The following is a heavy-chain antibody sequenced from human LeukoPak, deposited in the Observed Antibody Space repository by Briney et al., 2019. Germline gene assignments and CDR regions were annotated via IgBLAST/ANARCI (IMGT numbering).Heavy chain of an antibody. D-gene: IGHD1/OR15-1a*01. J-gene: IGHJ3*02. CDR1: GDSISSGSFY. CDR3: ARGAGTRAGTFDI. V-gene: IGHV4-61*02. Sequence: SETLSLNCTVSGDSISSGSFYWSWTRQPAGKGLEWIERIHTSGSTSYSLSLKSRVTMSIDTSKNQCSLKLNSVTATDTAVYYCARGAGTRAGTFDIWGQGTMVTVSS. CDR2: IHTSGST.